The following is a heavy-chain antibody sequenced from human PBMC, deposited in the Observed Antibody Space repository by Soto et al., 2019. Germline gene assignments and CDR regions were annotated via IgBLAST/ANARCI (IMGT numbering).Heavy chain of an antibody. CDR2: ISYDGNNK. CDR1: GFTFSSYA. Sequence: GGSLRLSCAASGFTFSSYAMHWVRQAPGKGLQWLAVISYDGNNKYYADSVEGRFTISRDNSKNTVYLQMNSLRLEDTAVYYCARGPSYSDSYFDHWGQGTLVTASS. J-gene: IGHJ4*02. D-gene: IGHD4-17*01. CDR3: ARGPSYSDSYFDH. V-gene: IGHV3-30*03.